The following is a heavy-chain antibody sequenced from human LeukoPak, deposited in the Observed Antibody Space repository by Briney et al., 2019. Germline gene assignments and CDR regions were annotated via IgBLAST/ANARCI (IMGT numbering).Heavy chain of an antibody. V-gene: IGHV4-4*07. CDR1: GGSISSYY. J-gene: IGHJ4*02. CDR3: ARLKFYGSGSYSDY. Sequence: SETLSLTCTVSGGSISSYYWSWIRQPAGKGLEWIGRIYISGSTNYNPSLKSRVTMSVDTSKNQFSLKLSSVTAADTAVYYCARLKFYGSGSYSDYWGQGTLVTVSS. D-gene: IGHD3-10*01. CDR2: IYISGST.